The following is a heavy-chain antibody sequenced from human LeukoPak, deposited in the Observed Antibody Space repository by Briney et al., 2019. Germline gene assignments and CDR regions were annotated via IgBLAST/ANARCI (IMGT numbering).Heavy chain of an antibody. D-gene: IGHD6-19*01. Sequence: PSETLSLTCTVSVGSISSYYWNWIRQSPGKGLEWIGYIYYSGSTNYNPSLKSRVTISVDTSKNQFSLKLNSVTAADTAVYYCARFNGGWSYFGYWGQGTLVTVSS. CDR1: VGSISSYY. CDR3: ARFNGGWSYFGY. J-gene: IGHJ4*02. V-gene: IGHV4-59*08. CDR2: IYYSGST.